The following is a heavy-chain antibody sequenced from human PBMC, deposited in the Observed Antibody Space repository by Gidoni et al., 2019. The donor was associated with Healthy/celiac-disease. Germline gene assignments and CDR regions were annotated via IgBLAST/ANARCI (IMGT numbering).Heavy chain of an antibody. Sequence: QVQLVQSGAEVKKPGASVTVYGQASGYTLTGYYMHWVRQAAGQGLEWLGWINPNSCGTNYAQKFQGRVTMTRDTSISTAYMELGRLRSDDTAVYYCARERGVAARYGMDVWGQGTTVTVSS. J-gene: IGHJ6*02. CDR2: INPNSCGT. CDR3: ARERGVAARYGMDV. V-gene: IGHV1-2*02. D-gene: IGHD6-6*01. CDR1: GYTLTGYY.